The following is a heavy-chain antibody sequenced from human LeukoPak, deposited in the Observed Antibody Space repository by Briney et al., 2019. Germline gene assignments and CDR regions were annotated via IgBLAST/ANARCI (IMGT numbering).Heavy chain of an antibody. J-gene: IGHJ2*01. Sequence: SETLSLTCTVSGGSISSSNYYWGWIRQPPGKGLEWIGSIYYSGSTYYNPSLKSRVTISVDTSKNQFSLKLSSVTAADTAVYYCARDSPYCSSTSCYGSRPSFDLWGRGTLVTVSS. V-gene: IGHV4-39*07. CDR2: IYYSGST. D-gene: IGHD2-2*01. CDR1: GGSISSSNYY. CDR3: ARDSPYCSSTSCYGSRPSFDL.